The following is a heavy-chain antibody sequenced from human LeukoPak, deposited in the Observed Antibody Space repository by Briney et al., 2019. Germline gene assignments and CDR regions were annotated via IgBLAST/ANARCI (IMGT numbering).Heavy chain of an antibody. Sequence: PSETLSLTCAVYGGSLSGHYWSWIRQPPGKGLEWIGKINHSGSTNYNPSLESRVTISVDTSKNHFSLKLSSVTAADTAVYYCASGQYYDLWSGYYVDWGQGTLVTVSA. CDR3: ASGQYYDLWSGYYVD. J-gene: IGHJ4*02. CDR2: INHSGST. D-gene: IGHD3-3*01. V-gene: IGHV4-34*01. CDR1: GGSLSGHY.